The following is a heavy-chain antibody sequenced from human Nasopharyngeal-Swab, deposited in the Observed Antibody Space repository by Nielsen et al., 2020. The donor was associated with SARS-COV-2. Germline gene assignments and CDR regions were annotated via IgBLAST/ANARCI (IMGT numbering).Heavy chain of an antibody. D-gene: IGHD2-15*01. CDR3: TRCGGSCYAGRDY. J-gene: IGHJ4*02. Sequence: GGSLRLSCAASGFTFSDSAIHWVRQASGKGLEWVGRIRSKGNTYATAYAASVKGRFIIFRDDPKNTAYLQMNSLKTEDTAVYYCTRCGGSCYAGRDYWGQGTLVTVSS. CDR2: IRSKGNTYAT. V-gene: IGHV3-73*01. CDR1: GFTFSDSA.